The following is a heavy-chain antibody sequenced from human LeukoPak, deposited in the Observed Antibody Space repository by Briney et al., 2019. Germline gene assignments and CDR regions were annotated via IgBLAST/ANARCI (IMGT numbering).Heavy chain of an antibody. V-gene: IGHV5-51*01. Sequence: GASLKIFCKGAGYSFTSYWIGWVRQMPGKGLEWMGIIYPGDSDTRYSPSFQGQVTISADKSISTAYLQWSSLKASHTAMYYCARQAYYDILPGYYYPDYWGQGTLVTVSS. D-gene: IGHD3-9*01. CDR3: ARQAYYDILPGYYYPDY. J-gene: IGHJ4*02. CDR1: GYSFTSYW. CDR2: IYPGDSDT.